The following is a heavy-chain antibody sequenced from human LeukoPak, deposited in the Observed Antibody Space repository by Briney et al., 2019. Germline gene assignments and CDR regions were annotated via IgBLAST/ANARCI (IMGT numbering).Heavy chain of an antibody. J-gene: IGHJ4*02. CDR3: ASLLLYCSGGGCYSVFDY. CDR1: GFTFSSYW. V-gene: IGHV3-7*03. Sequence: GGSLRLSCAASGFTFSSYWMSWVRQAPGKGLEWVANIKQDGSEKYYVDSVKGRFTISRDNAKDSLYLQMNSLRAEDTAVYFCASLLLYCSGGGCYSVFDYWGQGTLVTVSS. CDR2: IKQDGSEK. D-gene: IGHD2-15*01.